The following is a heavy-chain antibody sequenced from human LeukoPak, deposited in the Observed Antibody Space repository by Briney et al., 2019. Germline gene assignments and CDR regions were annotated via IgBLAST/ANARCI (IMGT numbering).Heavy chain of an antibody. CDR3: ARDLSRWYYYDSSGYYSNYYYGMDV. Sequence: ASVKVSCKASGYTFTSYGISWVRQAPGQGLEWMGWISAYNGNTNYAQKLQGRVTMTTGTSTSTAYMELRSLRSDDTAVYYCARDLSRWYYYDSSGYYSNYYYGMDVWGQGTTVTVSS. J-gene: IGHJ6*02. D-gene: IGHD3-22*01. CDR2: ISAYNGNT. V-gene: IGHV1-18*01. CDR1: GYTFTSYG.